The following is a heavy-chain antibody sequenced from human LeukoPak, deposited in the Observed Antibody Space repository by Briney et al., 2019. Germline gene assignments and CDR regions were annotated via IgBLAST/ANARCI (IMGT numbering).Heavy chain of an antibody. J-gene: IGHJ3*02. D-gene: IGHD3-10*01. CDR2: IDPSDSYT. Sequence: GESLKVSCKGSGYSFTSHWIGWVRQMPGKGLEWMGRIDPSDSYTNYSPSFQGHVTISADKSISTAYLQWSSLKASDTAMYYCARAYYYGSGSYALDIWGQGTMVTVSS. CDR1: GYSFTSHW. CDR3: ARAYYYGSGSYALDI. V-gene: IGHV5-10-1*01.